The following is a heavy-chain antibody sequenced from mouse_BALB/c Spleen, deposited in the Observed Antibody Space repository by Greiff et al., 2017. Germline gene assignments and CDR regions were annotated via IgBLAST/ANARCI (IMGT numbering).Heavy chain of an antibody. D-gene: IGHD2-2*01. CDR2: IYPYNGGT. Sequence: EVQLQQSGPELVKPGASVKISCEASGYTFTDYNMHWVKQSHGKSLEWIGYIYPYNGGTGYNQKFKSKATLTVDNSSSTAYMELRSLTSEDSAVYYCARNYGYDGAWFAYWGQGTLVTVSA. CDR1: GYTFTDYN. CDR3: ARNYGYDGAWFAY. J-gene: IGHJ3*01. V-gene: IGHV1S29*02.